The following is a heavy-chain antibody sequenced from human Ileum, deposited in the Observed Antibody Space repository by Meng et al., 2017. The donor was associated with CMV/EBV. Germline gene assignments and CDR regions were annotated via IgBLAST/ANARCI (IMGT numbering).Heavy chain of an antibody. V-gene: IGHV3-30*04. Sequence: GESLKISCTASGFTFSTHAMNWVRQAPGKGLEWVAVISYDGSNKDYADSVKGRFTISRDNSMNTLYLQMISLRPEDTDVYYWARGGCSGGFCSNDYWGQGTLVTVSS. CDR3: ARGGCSGGFCSNDY. J-gene: IGHJ4*02. CDR2: ISYDGSNK. CDR1: GFTFSTHA. D-gene: IGHD2-15*01.